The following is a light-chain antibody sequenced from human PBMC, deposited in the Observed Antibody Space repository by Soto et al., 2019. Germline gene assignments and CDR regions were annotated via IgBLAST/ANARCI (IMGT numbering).Light chain of an antibody. CDR1: QSVSSGH. CDR3: QQRSNWPPIT. Sequence: DIVLTQSPGTLSLSPGERASLSCRASQSVSSGHLAWYQQKPGQAPRLLIYGASSRATGIPDRFSGSGSGTDFTLTISSLEPEDFAVYYCQQRSNWPPITFGQGTRLEIK. J-gene: IGKJ5*01. V-gene: IGKV3D-20*02. CDR2: GAS.